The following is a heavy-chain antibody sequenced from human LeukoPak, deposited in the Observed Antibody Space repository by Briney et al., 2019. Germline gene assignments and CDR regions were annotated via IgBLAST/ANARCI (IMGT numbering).Heavy chain of an antibody. V-gene: IGHV4-4*07. D-gene: IGHD2-2*01. CDR1: GGSISSYY. CDR3: ARDKVVPAARGGYYYGMDV. J-gene: IGHJ6*02. CDR2: IYTSGST. Sequence: SETLSLTCTVSGGSISSYYWSWIRQPAGKGVEWIGRIYTSGSTNYNPSLKSRVTMSVDTSKNQFSLKLSSVTAADTAVYYCARDKVVPAARGGYYYGMDVWGQGTTVTVSS.